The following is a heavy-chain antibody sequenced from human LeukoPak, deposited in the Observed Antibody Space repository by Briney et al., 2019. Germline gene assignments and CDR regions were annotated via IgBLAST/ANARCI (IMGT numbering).Heavy chain of an antibody. CDR1: GFTVSSNY. CDR2: IYSGGST. CDR3: ARIAAALGWFDP. J-gene: IGHJ5*02. Sequence: GGSLRLSCAVSGFTVSSNYMSWVRQAPGKGLEWVSVIYSGGSTYYADSVKGRFTISRDNSKNTLYLQMNSLRAEDTAVYYCARIAAALGWFDPWGQGTLVTVSS. V-gene: IGHV3-53*01. D-gene: IGHD6-13*01.